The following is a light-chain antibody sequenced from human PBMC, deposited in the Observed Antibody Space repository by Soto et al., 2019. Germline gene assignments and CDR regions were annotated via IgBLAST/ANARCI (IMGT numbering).Light chain of an antibody. Sequence: QSALAQPASVSGSPGQSITISCTGTRSDVGGYNFVSWYQQHPGKAPKLMIYDLTYRSSGVSYRFSGSKSGNTASLTISGLQAEDEADYYCSSFTSSSTDVFGTGTKLTVL. CDR3: SSFTSSSTDV. CDR1: RSDVGGYNF. CDR2: DLT. J-gene: IGLJ1*01. V-gene: IGLV2-14*03.